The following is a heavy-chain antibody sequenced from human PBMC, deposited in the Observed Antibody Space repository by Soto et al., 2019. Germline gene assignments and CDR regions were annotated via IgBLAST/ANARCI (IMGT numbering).Heavy chain of an antibody. D-gene: IGHD4-17*01. J-gene: IGHJ2*01. CDR2: IYDSGST. CDR3: ARRGDYDWYFDL. CDR1: GGSISTTNYY. V-gene: IGHV4-39*01. Sequence: QLQLPESGPGLVKPSETLSLTCTISGGSISTTNYYWGWIRQPPGKGLEWIGTIYDSGSTYYNPSLKSRVTIYVDTSKNQFSLKLSSVTAADTAVYYCARRGDYDWYFDLWGRGTLVTVSS.